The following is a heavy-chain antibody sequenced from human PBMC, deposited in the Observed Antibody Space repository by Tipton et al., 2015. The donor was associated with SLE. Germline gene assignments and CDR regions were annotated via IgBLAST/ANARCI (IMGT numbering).Heavy chain of an antibody. CDR1: GFTFSSYG. Sequence: GSLRLSCVASGFTFSSYGMTWIRQAPGKGLEWVSFISSSSSYTNYADSVKGRFTISRDNAKNSLYLQMTSLRAEDTAVYYCARNYDFWSGYARYYYGMDVWGQGTTVTVSS. D-gene: IGHD3-3*01. CDR2: ISSSSSYT. V-gene: IGHV3-11*06. CDR3: ARNYDFWSGYARYYYGMDV. J-gene: IGHJ6*02.